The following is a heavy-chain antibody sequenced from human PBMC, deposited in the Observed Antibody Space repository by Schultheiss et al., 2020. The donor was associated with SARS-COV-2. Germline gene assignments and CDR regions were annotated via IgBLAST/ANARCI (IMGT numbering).Heavy chain of an antibody. CDR2: IKHDGSEK. CDR1: GFTFSSYG. J-gene: IGHJ6*02. Sequence: GGSLRLSCAASGFTFSSYGMHWVHQAPGKGLEWVANIKHDGSEKYYVDSVKGRFTISRDNSKNSLYLQMNSLRTEDTALYYCAKDITSIAARPGRYYYYGMDVWGQGTTVTVSS. CDR3: AKDITSIAARPGRYYYYGMDV. D-gene: IGHD6-6*01. V-gene: IGHV3-7*03.